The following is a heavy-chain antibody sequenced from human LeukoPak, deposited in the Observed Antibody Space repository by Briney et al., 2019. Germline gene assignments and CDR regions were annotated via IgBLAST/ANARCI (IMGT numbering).Heavy chain of an antibody. Sequence: SQTLSLTCAISGHIVSSNSVTWNWIRQSPSRGLEWLGRTYYRSTWYNDYAVSVRDRITVNPDTSKNQFSLHLNSVTPEDTAVYYCARRLTQYDCFDPWGQGILVTVSS. CDR2: TYYRSTWYN. V-gene: IGHV6-1*01. J-gene: IGHJ5*02. D-gene: IGHD2-2*01. CDR3: ARRLTQYDCFDP. CDR1: GHIVSSNSVT.